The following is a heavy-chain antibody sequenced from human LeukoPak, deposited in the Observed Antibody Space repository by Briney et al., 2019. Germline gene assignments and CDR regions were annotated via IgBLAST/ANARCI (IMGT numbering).Heavy chain of an antibody. V-gene: IGHV3-33*01. J-gene: IGHJ4*02. Sequence: GRSLRLPCEASGFTFSSYGMHWVRHAPGKGLEWGAVIWYDGSNKYYADSVKGRFTISRDNSKNTLYLQMNSLRDEETAVDYCARAAYASSPDYGGRGTLVSVSS. CDR1: GFTFSSYG. CDR2: IWYDGSNK. D-gene: IGHD6-13*01. CDR3: ARAAYASSPDY.